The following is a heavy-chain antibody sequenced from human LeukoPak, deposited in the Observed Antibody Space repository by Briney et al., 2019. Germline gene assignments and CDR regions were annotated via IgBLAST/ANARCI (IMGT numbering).Heavy chain of an antibody. CDR3: AGEVVEMATAPLGMDV. D-gene: IGHD5-24*01. Sequence: PSETLSLTCTVSGGSFRSYYLSWIRQHPRKGLEWIGYIAYTGATNYNPSLKSRVTISVDTSKNQFSLRLRSVTAADTAVYFCAGEVVEMATAPLGMDVWGQGTTVSVSS. V-gene: IGHV4-59*01. J-gene: IGHJ6*01. CDR1: GGSFRSYY. CDR2: IAYTGAT.